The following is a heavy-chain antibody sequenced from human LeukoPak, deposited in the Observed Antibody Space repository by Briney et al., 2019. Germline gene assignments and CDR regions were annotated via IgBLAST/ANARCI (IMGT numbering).Heavy chain of an antibody. Sequence: SETLSLTCAVYGGSFSGYYWSWIRHPPGKGLEWIGEINHSGSTNYNPSLKSRVTISVDTSKNQFSLKLSSVTAADTAVYYCARGTVGATHLDYWGQGTLVTVSS. CDR3: ARGTVGATHLDY. CDR2: INHSGST. J-gene: IGHJ4*02. V-gene: IGHV4-34*01. D-gene: IGHD1-26*01. CDR1: GGSFSGYY.